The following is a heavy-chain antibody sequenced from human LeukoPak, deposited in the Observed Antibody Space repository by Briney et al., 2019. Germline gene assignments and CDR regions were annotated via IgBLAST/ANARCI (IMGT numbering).Heavy chain of an antibody. J-gene: IGHJ4*02. V-gene: IGHV4-4*07. D-gene: IGHD3-22*01. Sequence: SETLSLTCTVSGGSISSYYWSWIRQPAGKGLEWIGRIYTSGSTNYNPSLKSRVTMSVDMSKNQFSLKLRSVTAADTAVYYCARDQYYYDSSGYSPFDYWGQGTLVTVSS. CDR3: ARDQYYYDSSGYSPFDY. CDR2: IYTSGST. CDR1: GGSISSYY.